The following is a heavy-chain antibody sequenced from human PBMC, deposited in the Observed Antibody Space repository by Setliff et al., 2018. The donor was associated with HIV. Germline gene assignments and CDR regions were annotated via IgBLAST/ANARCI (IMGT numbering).Heavy chain of an antibody. J-gene: IGHJ3*02. CDR1: GGTFSSYA. D-gene: IGHD2-8*01. V-gene: IGHV1-69*13. Sequence: SVKVSCKTSGGTFSSYAINWVRQAPGQGLEWMGVIIPIFATPNYAQTFQGRLTITADQSTTTAYMKLSGLTSKDTAVYFCAHMATQWDGFDIWGQGTMVTVSS. CDR2: IIPIFATP. CDR3: AHMATQWDGFDI.